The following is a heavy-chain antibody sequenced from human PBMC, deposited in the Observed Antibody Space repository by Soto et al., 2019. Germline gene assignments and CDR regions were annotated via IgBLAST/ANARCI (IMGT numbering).Heavy chain of an antibody. CDR1: GYTFTDYA. V-gene: IGHV1-3*05. CDR3: AGEASYSGSYYVGY. D-gene: IGHD1-26*01. CDR2: INVGNGNT. Sequence: QVQVVQSGAEEKKPGASVKVSCRASGYTFTDYAIHWVRQAPGQSLEWMGGINVGNGNTIYSQKFQARVTIARDTSASTAFMELSSLTSEDTAVYYCAGEASYSGSYYVGYWGQGTLVTVSS. J-gene: IGHJ4*02.